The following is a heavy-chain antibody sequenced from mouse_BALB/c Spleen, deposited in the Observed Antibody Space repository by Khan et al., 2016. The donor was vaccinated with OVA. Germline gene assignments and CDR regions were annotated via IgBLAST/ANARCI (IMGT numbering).Heavy chain of an antibody. V-gene: IGHV2-6*02. CDR2: IWSDGSP. J-gene: IGHJ4*01. CDR3: ARWFDGYSSLYAMDY. Sequence: VQLQESGPGLVAPSQSLSITCTVSGFSFTTYGVHWVRQPPGKGLAWLAVIWSDGSPNYNSVLKSRLSLSKDNSKSQVFLKMNSLHTDDTAMYYCARWFDGYSSLYAMDYWGQGTSVTVSS. CDR1: GFSFTTYG. D-gene: IGHD2-3*01.